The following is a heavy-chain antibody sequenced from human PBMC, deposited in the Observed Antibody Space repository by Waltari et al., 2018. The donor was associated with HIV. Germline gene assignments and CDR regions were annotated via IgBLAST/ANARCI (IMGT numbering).Heavy chain of an antibody. D-gene: IGHD6-19*01. CDR2: INTNRGGT. V-gene: IGHV1-2*02. CDR3: ARDQGGIAVAGTPGDY. Sequence: QVQLVQSGAEVKKPGASVKVSCKASGYTFTGYYMHWVRQAPGQGLEWMGWINTNRGGTNYAQKVQGRVTMTRDTSISTAYMELSRLRSDDTAVYYCARDQGGIAVAGTPGDYWGQGTLDTVSS. CDR1: GYTFTGYY. J-gene: IGHJ4*02.